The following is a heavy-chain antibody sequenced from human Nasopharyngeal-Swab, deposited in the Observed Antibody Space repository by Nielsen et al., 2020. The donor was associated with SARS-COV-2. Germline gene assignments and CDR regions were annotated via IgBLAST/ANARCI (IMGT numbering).Heavy chain of an antibody. J-gene: IGHJ6*03. CDR2: INHSGNP. D-gene: IGHD2-2*01. CDR1: GGPFSGYY. V-gene: IGHV4-34*01. Sequence: SETLSLTCAVSGGPFSGYYWGWIRRPPGKGLEWIGEINHSGNPNYNPSLKSRVTISLDTSKNQFSLNLRSVTAADTAVYYCARGLSGVVPAPILGLGPFYSYYYMDVWDKGTTVTVSS. CDR3: ARGLSGVVPAPILGLGPFYSYYYMDV.